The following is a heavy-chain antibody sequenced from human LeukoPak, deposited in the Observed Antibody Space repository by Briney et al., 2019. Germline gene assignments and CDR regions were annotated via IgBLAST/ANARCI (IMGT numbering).Heavy chain of an antibody. Sequence: GRSLRLSCAASGFTVNTNYMSWIRQAPGGRLEWVSVIYSGGSTYYADSVKGRFTISRDKSNNTLYLQMNSLTAEDTAVYYCARGPRFDYWGQGTLVTVSS. CDR1: GFTVNTNY. J-gene: IGHJ4*02. CDR3: ARGPRFDY. CDR2: IYSGGST. V-gene: IGHV3-53*01.